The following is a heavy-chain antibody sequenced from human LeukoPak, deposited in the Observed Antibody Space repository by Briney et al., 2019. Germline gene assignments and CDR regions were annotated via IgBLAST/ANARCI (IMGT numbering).Heavy chain of an antibody. D-gene: IGHD1-26*01. J-gene: IGHJ4*02. CDR3: AKYGPQDSGSSHFDY. Sequence: GALRLSCAASGVTFSSYAMSWVRQAPGKGLEWVSAIRDSGSSTHYADSVKGRFTTSRDNSKNTLFLQMNSLRAEDTAIYYCAKYGPQDSGSSHFDYWGQGALVTVSS. CDR2: IRDSGSST. V-gene: IGHV3-23*01. CDR1: GVTFSSYA.